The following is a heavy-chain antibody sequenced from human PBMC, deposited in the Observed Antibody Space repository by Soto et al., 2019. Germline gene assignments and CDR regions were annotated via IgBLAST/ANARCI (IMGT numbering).Heavy chain of an antibody. CDR1: GFTFSSYA. Sequence: GGSLRLSCAASGFTFSSYAMSWVRQAPGKGLEWVSAISGSGGSTYYADSVKGRFTISRDNSKNTLYLQMNSLRAEDTAVYYCAKMDIVVVVAATPPYYFDYWGQGTLVTVSS. V-gene: IGHV3-23*01. CDR3: AKMDIVVVVAATPPYYFDY. CDR2: ISGSGGST. D-gene: IGHD2-15*01. J-gene: IGHJ4*02.